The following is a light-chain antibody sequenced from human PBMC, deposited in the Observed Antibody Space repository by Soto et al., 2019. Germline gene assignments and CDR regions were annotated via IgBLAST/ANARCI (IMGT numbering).Light chain of an antibody. J-gene: IGKJ3*01. CDR3: HQYGSSPFT. CDR2: GAS. Sequence: EVVLTQSPATLSLSPGERATLSCRANQSVSANYLARYQQKPGQAPRLLIYGASSRATGIPDRFSGSGSGTDFTLTISRLEPEDFAVFYCHQYGSSPFTFGPGTKVDI. CDR1: QSVSANY. V-gene: IGKV3-20*01.